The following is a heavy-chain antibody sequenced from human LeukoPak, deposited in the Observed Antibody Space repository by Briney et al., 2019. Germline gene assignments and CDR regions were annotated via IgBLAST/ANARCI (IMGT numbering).Heavy chain of an antibody. D-gene: IGHD2-15*01. CDR1: GGSISSYY. CDR2: IYYSGST. Sequence: PSETLSLTCTVSGGSISSYYWSWIRQPPGKGLEWIGYIYYSGSTNYNPSLKSRVTISVDTSKNQFSLKLSSVTAADTAVYYCGRALGLGVVAPTWYFDLWGRGTLVTVSS. V-gene: IGHV4-59*01. J-gene: IGHJ2*01. CDR3: GRALGLGVVAPTWYFDL.